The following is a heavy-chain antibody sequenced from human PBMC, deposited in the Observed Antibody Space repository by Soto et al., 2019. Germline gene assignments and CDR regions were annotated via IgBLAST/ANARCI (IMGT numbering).Heavy chain of an antibody. D-gene: IGHD3-16*01. CDR1: GFTFRSYV. V-gene: IGHV3-30*19. J-gene: IGHJ1*01. CDR3: ARWGTTGGLDV. Sequence: QVQLVESGGGVVQPGTSLRLSCVGSGFTFRSYVIHWVRQAPGKGLEWVALTSYDGSGKYYGDSVRSRFTISRDNSRNTVDLQMDSLRLEDTALYYCARWGTTGGLDVWGQGTLVSVS. CDR2: TSYDGSGK.